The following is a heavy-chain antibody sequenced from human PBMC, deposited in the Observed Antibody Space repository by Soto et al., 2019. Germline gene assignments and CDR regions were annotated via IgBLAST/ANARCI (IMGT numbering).Heavy chain of an antibody. CDR3: AREASRADAFDI. D-gene: IGHD3-10*01. J-gene: IGHJ3*02. CDR1: GFTFSDYG. CDR2: IWYDGSNK. V-gene: IGHV3-33*01. Sequence: QVQLVESGGGVVQPGRSLRLSCAASGFTFSDYGMHWVRQAPGKGLEWVAVIWYDGSNKYYADSVKGRFTISRDNSKNTLYLQMNRLRAEDTAVYYCAREASRADAFDIWGQGTMVTVSS.